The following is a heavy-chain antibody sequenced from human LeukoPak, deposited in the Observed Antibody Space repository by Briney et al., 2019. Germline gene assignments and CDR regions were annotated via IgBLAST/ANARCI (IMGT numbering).Heavy chain of an antibody. CDR2: IYYSGST. CDR1: GXSISSYY. V-gene: IGHV4-59*08. Sequence: SETLSLTCTVSGXSISSYYWSWIRQPPGKGLEWIGYIYYSGSTNYNPSLKSRVTISVDTSKNQFSLKLSSVTAADTAVYYCARSGYSGYGAYYYYGMDVWGQGTTVTVSS. CDR3: ARSGYSGYGAYYYYGMDV. D-gene: IGHD5-12*01. J-gene: IGHJ6*02.